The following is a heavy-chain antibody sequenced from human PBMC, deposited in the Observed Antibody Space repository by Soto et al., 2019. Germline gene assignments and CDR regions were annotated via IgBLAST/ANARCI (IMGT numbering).Heavy chain of an antibody. CDR3: ARGGSLYWYFYL. CDR2: INAGNGNT. D-gene: IGHD5-12*01. Sequence: QVQLVQSGAEVKKPGASVKVSCKASGYTFTSYAMHWVRQAPGQRLEWMGWINAGNGNTKYSQKFQGRVTITRDTSASTAYMALSSLRSEDTPVYYCARGGSLYWYFYLWGRGTLVTVSS. J-gene: IGHJ2*01. CDR1: GYTFTSYA. V-gene: IGHV1-3*01.